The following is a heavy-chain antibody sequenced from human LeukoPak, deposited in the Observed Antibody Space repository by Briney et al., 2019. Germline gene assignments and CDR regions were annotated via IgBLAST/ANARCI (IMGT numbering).Heavy chain of an antibody. CDR1: GGSFSGYY. D-gene: IGHD1-26*01. CDR3: ARLLSGSYHKGYYFDY. J-gene: IGHJ4*02. Sequence: SETLSLTCAVYGGSFSGYYWSWIRQPPGKGLEWIGEINHSGSTNYNPSLKSRVTISVDTSKNQFSLKLSSVTAADTAVYYCARLLSGSYHKGYYFDYWGQGTLVTVSS. CDR2: INHSGST. V-gene: IGHV4-34*01.